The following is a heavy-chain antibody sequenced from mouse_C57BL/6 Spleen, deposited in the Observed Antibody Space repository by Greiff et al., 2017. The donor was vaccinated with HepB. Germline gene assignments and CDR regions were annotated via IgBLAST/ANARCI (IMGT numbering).Heavy chain of an antibody. V-gene: IGHV1-54*01. CDR1: GYAFTNYL. Sequence: VQLQQSGAELVRPGTSVKVSCKASGYAFTNYLIEWVKQRPGQGLEWIGVINPGSGGTNYNEKFKGKATLTADKSSSTAYMQLSSLTSEDSAVYFCARSRPWDYWGQGTTLTVSS. J-gene: IGHJ2*01. CDR3: ARSRPWDY. CDR2: INPGSGGT.